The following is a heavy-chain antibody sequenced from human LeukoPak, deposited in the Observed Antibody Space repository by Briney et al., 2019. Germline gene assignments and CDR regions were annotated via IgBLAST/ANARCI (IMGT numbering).Heavy chain of an antibody. CDR1: GFTFNDYY. CDR3: ATDGAGFDT. CDR2: INIGGTNT. J-gene: IGHJ5*02. Sequence: SGGSLRLSCAASGFTFNDYYMSWIRQAPGKGLEWLSYINIGGTNTHYADSVKGRFTISRDNAKKSLYLEMNNLRAEDTAVYYCATDGAGFDTWGQGVLVTVSS. V-gene: IGHV3-11*01.